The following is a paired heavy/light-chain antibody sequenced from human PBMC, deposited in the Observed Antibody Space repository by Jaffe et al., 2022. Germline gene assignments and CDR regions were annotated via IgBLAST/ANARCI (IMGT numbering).Light chain of an antibody. CDR1: QSVNSRS. CDR3: QQYGSSPPLYT. V-gene: IGKV3-20*01. CDR2: GAS. J-gene: IGKJ2*01. Sequence: DIALTQSPGTLSLSPGERATLSCRAFQSVNSRSFAWYQQKPGQAPRLLIFGASTRAAGIPDRFSASGSGTDFSLTISRVEPEDFAVYYCQQYGSSPPLYTFGQGTKLEIK.
Heavy chain of an antibody. Sequence: QVQLQESGPGLVKPSGTLSLTCSVSGGSISSNHWWSWIRQPPGQGLQWIGEIFPDGRTNYNPSLRSLVSISIDNSKNQFSLKVNSPTAADTALYFCARHLTGYDAFDIWGRGTMVTVSS. V-gene: IGHV4-4*02. J-gene: IGHJ3*02. D-gene: IGHD1-20*01. CDR2: IFPDGRT. CDR1: GGSISSNHW. CDR3: ARHLTGYDAFDI.